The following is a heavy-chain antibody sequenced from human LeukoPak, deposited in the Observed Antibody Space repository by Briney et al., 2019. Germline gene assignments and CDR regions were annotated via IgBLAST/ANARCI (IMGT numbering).Heavy chain of an antibody. D-gene: IGHD3-10*01. V-gene: IGHV3-23*01. Sequence: PGGSLRLSCAASGFTFSNYAMSWVRRAPGKGLEWVSAVIGTGKITYYATSVEGRFTVSRDNSKNTVYLQMHSLRVEDTGVYYCAKRQSGTSGLYFFDSWGQGTLVTVSS. CDR3: AKRQSGTSGLYFFDS. CDR1: GFTFSNYA. J-gene: IGHJ4*02. CDR2: VIGTGKIT.